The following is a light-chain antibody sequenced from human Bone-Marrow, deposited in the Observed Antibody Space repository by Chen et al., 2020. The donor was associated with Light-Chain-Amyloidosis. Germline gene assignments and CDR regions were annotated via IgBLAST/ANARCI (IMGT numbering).Light chain of an antibody. CDR3: AAWDDSLNGRVV. Sequence: SVLIHPRSASGTPGQRVTISCSGSSFNIGSNTVNWYQQLPGTAPKLLIYSNNPRPSGVPDRFSGSKSGTSASLAISGLQSEDEADYYCAAWDDSLNGRVVFGGGTKLTVL. CDR1: SFNIGSNT. J-gene: IGLJ2*01. CDR2: SNN. V-gene: IGLV1-44*01.